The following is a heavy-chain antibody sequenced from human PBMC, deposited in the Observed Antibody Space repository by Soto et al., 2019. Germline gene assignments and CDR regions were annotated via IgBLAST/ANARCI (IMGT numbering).Heavy chain of an antibody. D-gene: IGHD6-13*01. CDR2: INPNSGGT. J-gene: IGHJ4*02. Sequence: ASVKVSCKASGYTFTGYYMHWVRQAPGQGLEWMGWINPNSGGTNYAQKFQGRVTMTRDTSISTAHMELSRLRSDDTAVYYCARESAAAGTSGFDYWGQGTLVTVSS. CDR1: GYTFTGYY. V-gene: IGHV1-2*02. CDR3: ARESAAAGTSGFDY.